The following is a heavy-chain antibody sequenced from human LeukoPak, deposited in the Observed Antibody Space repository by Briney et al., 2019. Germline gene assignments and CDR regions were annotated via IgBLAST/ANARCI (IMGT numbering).Heavy chain of an antibody. CDR2: ISSSSSYT. CDR3: ARFTAVAGFDY. V-gene: IGHV3-21*01. J-gene: IGHJ4*02. Sequence: GGSLRLSCAASGFTFSSYSMNWVRQAPGKGLEWVSSISSSSSYTYYADSVKGRFTISRDNAKNSLYLQMNSLRAEDTAVYYCARFTAVAGFDYWGQGILVTVSS. CDR1: GFTFSSYS. D-gene: IGHD6-19*01.